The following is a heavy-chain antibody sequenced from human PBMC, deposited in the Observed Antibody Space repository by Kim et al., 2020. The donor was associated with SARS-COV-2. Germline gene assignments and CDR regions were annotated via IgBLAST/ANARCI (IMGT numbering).Heavy chain of an antibody. V-gene: IGHV4-31*03. D-gene: IGHD5-12*01. CDR1: GGSISSGGYY. CDR3: ARENSGYDGALDAFDI. Sequence: SETLSLTCTVSGGSISSGGYYWSWIRQHPGKGLEWIGYIYYSGSTYYNPSLKSRVTISVDTSKNQFSLKLSSVTAADTAVYYCARENSGYDGALDAFDIWGQGTMVTVSS. CDR2: IYYSGST. J-gene: IGHJ3*02.